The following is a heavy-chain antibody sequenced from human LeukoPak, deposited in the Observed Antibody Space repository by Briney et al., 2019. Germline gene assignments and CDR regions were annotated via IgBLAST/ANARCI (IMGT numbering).Heavy chain of an antibody. D-gene: IGHD3-9*01. CDR3: ARSYYDILTGYSPGAFDI. V-gene: IGHV3-23*01. J-gene: IGHJ3*02. Sequence: TGGSLRLSCAASGFTFSSYAMSWVRQAPGKGLEWVSAISGSGGSTYYADSVKGRFTISRDNSKNTLYLQMNSLRAEDTAVYYCARSYYDILTGYSPGAFDIWGQGTMVTVSS. CDR1: GFTFSSYA. CDR2: ISGSGGST.